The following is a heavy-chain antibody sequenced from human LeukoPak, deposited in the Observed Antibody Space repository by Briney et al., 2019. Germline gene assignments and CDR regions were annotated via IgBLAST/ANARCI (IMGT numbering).Heavy chain of an antibody. V-gene: IGHV1-69*13. CDR1: GGTFSSYA. Sequence: SVKVSCKASGGTFSSYAISWVRQAPGQGLEWMGGIIPILSTANYAQKFQGRVTITADESTSTAYMELSSLRSEDTAVYYCARDPPHGYCSSTSCYGNDYWGQGTLVTVSS. D-gene: IGHD2-2*03. J-gene: IGHJ4*02. CDR3: ARDPPHGYCSSTSCYGNDY. CDR2: IIPILSTA.